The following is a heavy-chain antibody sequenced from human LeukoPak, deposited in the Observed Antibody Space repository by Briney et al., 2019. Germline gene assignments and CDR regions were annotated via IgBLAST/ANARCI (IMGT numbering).Heavy chain of an antibody. V-gene: IGHV3-74*01. J-gene: IGHJ6*02. CDR2: INSDGSTT. CDR3: ARDAGDYYGMDV. Sequence: GESLKISCAASGFTFSRHWMHWVRQAPGKGLVWVSRINSDGSTTNYADSVKGRFTISRDNAKNTLYLQMNSLRAEDTAVYYCARDAGDYYGMDVWGQGTTVTVSS. CDR1: GFTFSRHW.